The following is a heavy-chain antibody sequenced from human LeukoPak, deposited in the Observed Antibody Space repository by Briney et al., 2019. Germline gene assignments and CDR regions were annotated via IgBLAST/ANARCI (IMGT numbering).Heavy chain of an antibody. D-gene: IGHD2-2*01. J-gene: IGHJ5*02. Sequence: SETLSLTCTVSGGSISSYYWSWIRQPPGKGLEWIGYMYYSGSTNYNPSLQSRVTISVDTSKNQLSLKLTSVTAADTAVYYCVGSSSANWFDPWGQGTLVTVSS. V-gene: IGHV4-59*08. CDR2: MYYSGST. CDR1: GGSISSYY. CDR3: VGSSSANWFDP.